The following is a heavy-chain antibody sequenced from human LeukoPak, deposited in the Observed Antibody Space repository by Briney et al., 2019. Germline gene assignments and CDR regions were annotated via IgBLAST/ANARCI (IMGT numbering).Heavy chain of an antibody. V-gene: IGHV3-7*01. CDR3: AKDLPYSYSDSSGYYGDAFDI. CDR2: IKQDGSEK. Sequence: GGSLRLSCAASGFTFSSYWMSWVRQAPGKGLEWVANIKQDGSEKYYVDSVKGRFTISRDNAKNSLYLQMNSLRAEDTAVYYCAKDLPYSYSDSSGYYGDAFDIWGQGTMVTVSS. J-gene: IGHJ3*02. CDR1: GFTFSSYW. D-gene: IGHD3-22*01.